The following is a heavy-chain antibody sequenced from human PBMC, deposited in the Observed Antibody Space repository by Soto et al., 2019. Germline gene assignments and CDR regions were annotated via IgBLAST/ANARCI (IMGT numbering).Heavy chain of an antibody. CDR2: ISGTSSTI. CDR3: AAAYGDYRGDAFDI. CDR1: GFTFSSYS. Sequence: PGGSLRLSCAASGFTFSSYSMNWVRQAPGKGLEWVSYISGTSSTIYYADSVKGRFTISRDNAKKSLYLQMNSLRDEDTAVYYCAAAYGDYRGDAFDIWGQGTMVTVSS. D-gene: IGHD4-17*01. V-gene: IGHV3-48*02. J-gene: IGHJ3*02.